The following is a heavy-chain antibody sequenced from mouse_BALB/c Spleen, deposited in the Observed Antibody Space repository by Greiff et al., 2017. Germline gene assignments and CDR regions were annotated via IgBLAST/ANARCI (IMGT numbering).Heavy chain of an antibody. D-gene: IGHD6-1*01. CDR1: GFTFSSYG. CDR3: ARQDDSPYYYAMDY. CDR2: ISSGGSYT. J-gene: IGHJ4*01. V-gene: IGHV5-6*02. Sequence: EVMLVESGGDLVKPGGSLKLSCAASGFTFSSYGMSWVRQTPDKRLEWVATISSGGSYTYYPDSVKGRFTISRDNAKNTLYLQMSSLKSEDTAMYYCARQDDSPYYYAMDYWGQGTSVTVSS.